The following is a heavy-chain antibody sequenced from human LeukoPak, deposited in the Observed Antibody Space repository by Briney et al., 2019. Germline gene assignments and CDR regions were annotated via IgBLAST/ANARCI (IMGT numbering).Heavy chain of an antibody. V-gene: IGHV3-64D*06. CDR3: ARLYAGYSSGWYDGFDY. Sequence: GGSLRLSCSASGFTFSSYAMHWVRQAPGKGLGYVSTISSNGRNTYYADTVKGRFTISRDNSKNTLNLQMSSLRAEDTAVYYCARLYAGYSSGWYDGFDYWGQGTLVTVSS. D-gene: IGHD6-19*01. CDR2: ISSNGRNT. CDR1: GFTFSSYA. J-gene: IGHJ4*02.